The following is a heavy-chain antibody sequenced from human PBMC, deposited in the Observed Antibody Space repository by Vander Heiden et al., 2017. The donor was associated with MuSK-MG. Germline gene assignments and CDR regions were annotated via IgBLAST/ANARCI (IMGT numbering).Heavy chain of an antibody. J-gene: IGHJ4*02. CDR1: GFTVSSNY. CDR3: ARGDGIDSSGWYY. Sequence: EVQLVESGGRLVQPGGSLRLSCAASGFTVSSNYMSWVRQAPGKGLEWVSVIYSGGSTYYADSVKGRFTISRDNSKNTLYLQMNSLRAEDTAVYYCARGDGIDSSGWYYWGQGTLVTVSS. CDR2: IYSGGST. D-gene: IGHD6-19*01. V-gene: IGHV3-66*01.